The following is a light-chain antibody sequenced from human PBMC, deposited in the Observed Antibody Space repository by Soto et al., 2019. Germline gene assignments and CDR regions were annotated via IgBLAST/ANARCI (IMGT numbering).Light chain of an antibody. V-gene: IGKV1-5*03. J-gene: IGKJ1*01. Sequence: DIQMTQSPSTLSASVGDRVTITCRASQSISSWLAWYQQKPGKAPKLLIYKASSLESGVPSRFSGSGSGTEFTLTISSLQPDDFATYYCQQYNNYFWAFGQGTKVDI. CDR2: KAS. CDR1: QSISSW. CDR3: QQYNNYFWA.